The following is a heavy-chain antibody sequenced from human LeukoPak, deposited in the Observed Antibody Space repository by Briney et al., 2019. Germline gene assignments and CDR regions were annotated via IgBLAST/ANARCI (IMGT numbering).Heavy chain of an antibody. Sequence: PSETLSLTCAVSGGSISSGGYSWSWIRQPPGKGLEWIGYIYHSGSTYYNPSLKSRVTISVDRSKNQFSLKLSSVTAADTAVYYCASTDGSGSYVGHTPPHFDYWGQGTLVTVSS. CDR1: GGSISSGGYS. J-gene: IGHJ4*02. V-gene: IGHV4-30-2*01. CDR2: IYHSGST. CDR3: ASTDGSGSYVGHTPPHFDY. D-gene: IGHD3-10*01.